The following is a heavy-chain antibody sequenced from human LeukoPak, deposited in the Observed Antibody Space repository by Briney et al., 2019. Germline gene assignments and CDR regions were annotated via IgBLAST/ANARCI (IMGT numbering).Heavy chain of an antibody. D-gene: IGHD2-2*01. CDR3: ATDVTPSSCTSAGCPYGGLSDY. V-gene: IGHV1-18*01. CDR2: VSTHNANT. CDR1: GYTFTSYA. J-gene: IGHJ4*02. Sequence: ASVTVSCTASGYTFTSYAFSWVRQAPAQGLEWLGWVSTHNANTYYAQRLQGRLTLTTDTSTSTAYMDLKSLRSDDTAMYYCATDVTPSSCTSAGCPYGGLSDYWGQGTLATVSP.